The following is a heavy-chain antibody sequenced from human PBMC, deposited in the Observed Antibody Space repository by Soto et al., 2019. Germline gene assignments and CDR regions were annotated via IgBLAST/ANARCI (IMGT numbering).Heavy chain of an antibody. CDR2: IAPIINIP. CDR1: GGTFSTYT. V-gene: IGHV1-69*02. Sequence: QVQLVQSGAEVKKPGSSVKVSCKASGGTFSTYTISWVRQAPGQGLEWMGRIAPIINIPDYSQKCQGRVTITADKSTTTAYMELSSLRSEDTAVYYCARAMCFGGSCYLEVWGQGTLVTVSS. J-gene: IGHJ4*02. CDR3: ARAMCFGGSCYLEV. D-gene: IGHD2-15*01.